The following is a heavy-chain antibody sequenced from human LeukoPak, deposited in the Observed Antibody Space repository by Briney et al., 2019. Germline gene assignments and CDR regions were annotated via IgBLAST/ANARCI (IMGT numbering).Heavy chain of an antibody. CDR1: GYTFTGYY. J-gene: IGHJ5*02. V-gene: IGHV1-2*02. Sequence: RASVKVSCKASGYTFTGYYMHWVRQAPGQGLEWMGWINPNSGGTNYAQKFQGRVTMTRDTSISTAYMELSRLRSDDTAVYYCARDFRAAIVSDWFDPWGQGTLVTVSS. D-gene: IGHD5-18*01. CDR3: ARDFRAAIVSDWFDP. CDR2: INPNSGGT.